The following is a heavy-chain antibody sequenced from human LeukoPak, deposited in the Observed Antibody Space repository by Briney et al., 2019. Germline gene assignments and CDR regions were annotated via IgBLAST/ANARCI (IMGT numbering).Heavy chain of an antibody. CDR2: MNPNSGNT. CDR3: ARAHRGYSYGMGIGAFDI. V-gene: IGHV1-8*01. CDR1: GYTFTSYD. Sequence: GASVKVSCKASGYTFTSYDINWVRQATGQGLEWMGWMNPNSGNTGYAQEFQGRVTITRDTSASTAYMELSSLRSEDMAVYYCARAHRGYSYGMGIGAFDIWGQGTMVTVSS. J-gene: IGHJ3*02. D-gene: IGHD5-18*01.